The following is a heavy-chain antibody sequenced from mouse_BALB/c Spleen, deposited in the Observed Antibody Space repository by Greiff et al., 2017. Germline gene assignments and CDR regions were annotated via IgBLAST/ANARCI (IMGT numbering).Heavy chain of an antibody. J-gene: IGHJ2*01. V-gene: IGHV6-6*02. CDR2: IRLKSNNYAT. CDR3: TITTVVPYYFDY. Sequence: EVKLVESGGGLVQPGGSMKLSCVASGFTFSNYWLNLVRPSPEKGLEWVAEIRLKSNNYATHYAESVKGRFTISRDDSKSSVYLQMNNLRAEDTGIYYCTITTVVPYYFDYWGQGTTLTVSS. D-gene: IGHD1-1*01. CDR1: GFTFSNYW.